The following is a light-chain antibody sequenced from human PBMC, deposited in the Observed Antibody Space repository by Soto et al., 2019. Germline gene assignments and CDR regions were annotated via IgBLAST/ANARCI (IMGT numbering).Light chain of an antibody. CDR1: QSISRN. V-gene: IGKV3-15*01. CDR2: GAS. J-gene: IGKJ1*01. Sequence: IVLHTSPGTLSLSPGASATLSCRASQSISRNLAWYQQKLGQAPRLLIYGASTRATGIAARFSGSGSGTEFTLTISSLQSEDFGVYFCQQYNKGPVTFGQGTKVDIK. CDR3: QQYNKGPVT.